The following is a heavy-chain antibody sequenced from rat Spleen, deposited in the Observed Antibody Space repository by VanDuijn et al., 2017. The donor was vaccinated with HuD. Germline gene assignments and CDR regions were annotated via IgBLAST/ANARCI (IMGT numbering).Heavy chain of an antibody. D-gene: IGHD1-6*01. CDR2: INIGGADT. J-gene: IGHJ2*01. CDR3: ARPYLYYGLLDSTYFDY. CDR1: GFTFRNYG. V-gene: IGHV5S13*01. Sequence: EVQLVESGGGLVQPGRSLKLSCAASGFTFRNYGMAWVRQTLTRGLEWVAFINIGGADTYYRDSVKGRFTISRDNAKSTLYLQMDSLRSEDTATYYCARPYLYYGLLDSTYFDYWGQGVMVTVSS.